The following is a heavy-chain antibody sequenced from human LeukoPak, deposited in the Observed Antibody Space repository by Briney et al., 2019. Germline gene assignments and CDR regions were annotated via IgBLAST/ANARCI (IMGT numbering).Heavy chain of an antibody. V-gene: IGHV4-38-2*02. CDR3: ATSPMWFGELFGSYYMDV. CDR2: IYHSGST. D-gene: IGHD3-10*01. J-gene: IGHJ6*03. Sequence: SETLSLTCTVSGYSISSGYYWGWIRQPPGKGLEWIGSIYHSGSTYYNPSLKSRVTISVDTSKNQFSLKLSSVTAADTAVYYCATSPMWFGELFGSYYMDVWGKGTTVTISS. CDR1: GYSISSGYY.